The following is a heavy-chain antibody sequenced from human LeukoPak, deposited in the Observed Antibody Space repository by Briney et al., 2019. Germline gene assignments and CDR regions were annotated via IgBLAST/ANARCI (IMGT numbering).Heavy chain of an antibody. CDR1: GYTLTELS. V-gene: IGHV1-24*01. Sequence: GASVKVSCKVSGYTLTELSMHWVRQAPGKGLEWMGGFDPEDGETIYAQKFLGRVTMTEDTSTDTAYMELSSLRSEDTAVYYCATYIALQRSKDAFDIWGQGTMVTVSS. J-gene: IGHJ3*02. CDR3: ATYIALQRSKDAFDI. CDR2: FDPEDGET. D-gene: IGHD4-11*01.